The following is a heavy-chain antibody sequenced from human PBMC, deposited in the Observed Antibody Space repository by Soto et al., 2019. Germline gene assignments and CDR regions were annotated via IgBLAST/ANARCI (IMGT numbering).Heavy chain of an antibody. J-gene: IGHJ3*02. D-gene: IGHD5-12*01. V-gene: IGHV5-51*01. CDR3: ASQEMATKNVDAFDI. CDR1: GYSFTSYW. Sequence: PGESLKISCKGSGYSFTSYWIGGVRQMPGKGLEWMGIIYPGDSDTRYSPSFQGQVTISADKSISTAYLQWSSLKASDTAMYYCASQEMATKNVDAFDIWGQGTMVTVSS. CDR2: IYPGDSDT.